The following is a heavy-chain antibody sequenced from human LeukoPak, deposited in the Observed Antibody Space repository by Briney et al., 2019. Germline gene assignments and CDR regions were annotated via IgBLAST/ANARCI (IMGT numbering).Heavy chain of an antibody. D-gene: IGHD5-18*01. V-gene: IGHV1-69*04. J-gene: IGHJ4*02. CDR1: GGTFSSYA. CDR3: ARGYTAPKYYFDY. Sequence: SVKVSCKASGGTFSSYAISWVRQAPGQGLEWMGRIIPILGIANYAQKFQGRVTITADKSTSTASMELSSLRSEDTAVYYCARGYTAPKYYFDYWGQGTLVTVSS. CDR2: IIPILGIA.